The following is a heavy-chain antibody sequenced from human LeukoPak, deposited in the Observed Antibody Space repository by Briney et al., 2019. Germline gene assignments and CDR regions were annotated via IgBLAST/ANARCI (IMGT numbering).Heavy chain of an antibody. CDR1: GFTFSNYN. CDR2: ISSGSSTI. D-gene: IGHD6-13*01. Sequence: PGESLRLSCAASGFTFSNYNMNWVRQAPGEGLEWVSYISSGSSTIYSADSVKGRFTISRDNAKNSLYLQMNSLRAEDTAVYYCARYGSSWSFDYWGQGTLVTVSS. CDR3: ARYGSSWSFDY. J-gene: IGHJ4*02. V-gene: IGHV3-48*01.